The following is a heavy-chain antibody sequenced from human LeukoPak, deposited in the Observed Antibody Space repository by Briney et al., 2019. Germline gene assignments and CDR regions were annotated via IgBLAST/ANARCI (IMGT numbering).Heavy chain of an antibody. CDR1: GGSLTTHW. D-gene: IGHD3-10*01. Sequence: SETLSLTCAVYGGSLTTHWWTWIRQSAGRGLEWVGEIIHSGHTNYNPSFESRLTVSIDKSKNQFSLRLSSVTAADTAIYYCARGRVYFRDLTSLRGVIPFDSWGQGTPVIVSS. CDR2: IIHSGHT. CDR3: ARGRVYFRDLTSLRGVIPFDS. J-gene: IGHJ4*02. V-gene: IGHV4-34*01.